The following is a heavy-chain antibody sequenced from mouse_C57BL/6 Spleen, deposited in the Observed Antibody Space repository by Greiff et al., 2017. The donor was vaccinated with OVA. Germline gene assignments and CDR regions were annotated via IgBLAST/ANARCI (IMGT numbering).Heavy chain of an antibody. CDR3: ARGDFDY. J-gene: IGHJ2*01. V-gene: IGHV1-82*01. Sequence: QVQLQQSGPELVKPGASVKISCKASGYAFSSSWMNWVKQRPGKGLEWIGRIYPGDGDTNYNGKFKGKATLTADKSSSTAYMQLSSLTSEDSAAYFCARGDFDYWGQGTTLTVSS. CDR2: IYPGDGDT. CDR1: GYAFSSSW.